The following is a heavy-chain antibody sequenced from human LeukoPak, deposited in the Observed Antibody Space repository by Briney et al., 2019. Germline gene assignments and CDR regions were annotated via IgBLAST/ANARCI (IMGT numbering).Heavy chain of an antibody. J-gene: IGHJ4*02. D-gene: IGHD6-6*01. CDR1: GFTFSSYG. CDR2: IWYDGSNK. V-gene: IGHV3-33*01. CDR3: AREDSSSVFDY. Sequence: PGGSLRLSCAASGFTFSSYGMHWVRRAPGKGLEWVAVIWYDGSNKYYADSVKGRFTISRDNSKNTLYLQMNSLRAEDTAVYYCAREDSSSVFDYWGQGTLVTVSS.